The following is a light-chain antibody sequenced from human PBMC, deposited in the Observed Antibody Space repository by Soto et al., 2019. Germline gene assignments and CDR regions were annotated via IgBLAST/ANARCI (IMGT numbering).Light chain of an antibody. Sequence: IVLTQSPGTLSSSPGERATLSCRASQSVSTSNLAWYQQRPGQAPRLLIYGASRRATGIPDTFSGSGSGTDFTVTISRLEPEDLAVYYCQQYDNSVWTFGQGTKVEIK. V-gene: IGKV3-20*01. CDR3: QQYDNSVWT. CDR1: QSVSTSN. J-gene: IGKJ1*01. CDR2: GAS.